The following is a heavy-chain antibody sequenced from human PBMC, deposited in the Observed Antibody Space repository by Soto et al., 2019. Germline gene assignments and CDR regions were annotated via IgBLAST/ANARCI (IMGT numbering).Heavy chain of an antibody. V-gene: IGHV3-23*01. CDR1: GFTFSSQA. J-gene: IGHJ4*02. CDR2: LSGSGDST. CDR3: AKDSAKYGGTGPRF. Sequence: PGGSLRLSCAASGFTFSSQAMNWVRQAPGKGLEWVSALSGSGDSTYYADSVKGRFTISRDNSKNTLYLQMNSLRAEDTAVYYCAKDSAKYGGTGPRFWGQGTLVTVSS. D-gene: IGHD3-9*01.